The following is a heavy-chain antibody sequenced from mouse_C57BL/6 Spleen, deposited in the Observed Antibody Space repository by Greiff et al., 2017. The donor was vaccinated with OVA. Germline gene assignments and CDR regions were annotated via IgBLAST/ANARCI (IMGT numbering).Heavy chain of an antibody. D-gene: IGHD3-3*01. J-gene: IGHJ2*01. CDR3: ARGGTRFDY. Sequence: QVQLQQSGAELVKPGASVKMSCKASGCTFTSYWITWVKQRPGQGLEWIGDIYPGSGSTNYNEKFKSKATLTVDTSSSTAYMQLSSLTSEDSAVYYCARGGTRFDYWGQGTTLTVSS. CDR2: IYPGSGST. V-gene: IGHV1-55*01. CDR1: GCTFTSYW.